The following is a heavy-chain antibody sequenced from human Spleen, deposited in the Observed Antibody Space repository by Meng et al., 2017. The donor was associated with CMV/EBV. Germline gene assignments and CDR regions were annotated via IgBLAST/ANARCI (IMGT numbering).Heavy chain of an antibody. CDR2: ISWNGENI. Sequence: GGSLRLSCAASGFTFDDLALHWVRQVPGKGLEWVSGISWNGENIGYADSVKGRFTISRDNAKNSLYLQMNSLRAEDTAFYYCVKGGLALDHWGQGTPVTVSS. CDR1: GFTFDDLA. D-gene: IGHD3-16*01. V-gene: IGHV3-9*01. CDR3: VKGGLALDH. J-gene: IGHJ4*02.